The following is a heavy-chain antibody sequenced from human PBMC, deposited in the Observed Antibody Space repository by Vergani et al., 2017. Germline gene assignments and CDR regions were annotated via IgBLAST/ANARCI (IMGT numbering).Heavy chain of an antibody. V-gene: IGHV3-53*01. J-gene: IGHJ4*02. CDR2: IYSGGST. D-gene: IGHD3-10*01. CDR1: GFTVSSNY. Sequence: EVQLVESGGGLIQPGGSLRLSCAASGFTVSSNYMSWVRQAPGKGLEWVSVIYSGGSTYYADSGKGRFTISRDNSKNTLYLQVNSLRAEDTAVYYCATARPGSGSYYWGRGTLVTVSS. CDR3: ATARPGSGSYY.